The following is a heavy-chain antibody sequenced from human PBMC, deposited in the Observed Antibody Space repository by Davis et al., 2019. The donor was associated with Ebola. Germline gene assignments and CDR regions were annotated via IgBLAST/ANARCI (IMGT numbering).Heavy chain of an antibody. J-gene: IGHJ4*02. CDR3: AKDYFDY. Sequence: SETLSLTCTVSGGSMTNYYWSWIRQPPGKGLEWIGYIYYTGSTNYNRSLESRVTIAVDTSKNQLSLKLRSVTAADTAVYYCAKDYFDYWGQGTLVTVSS. CDR2: IYYTGST. CDR1: GGSMTNYY. V-gene: IGHV4-59*01.